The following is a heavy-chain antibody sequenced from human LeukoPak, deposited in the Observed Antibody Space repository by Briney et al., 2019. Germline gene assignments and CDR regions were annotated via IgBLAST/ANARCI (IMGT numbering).Heavy chain of an antibody. Sequence: GGSLRLSCAASGFTFSTYGMTWVRQAPGKGLEWVSAISGSDGSTYYADSVKGRFTISRDNSKNTLYLQMNSLRAEDTALYYCAKTGGIAAAHWGQGTLVTVSS. CDR1: GFTFSTYG. CDR3: AKTGGIAAAH. D-gene: IGHD6-13*01. J-gene: IGHJ4*02. CDR2: ISGSDGST. V-gene: IGHV3-23*01.